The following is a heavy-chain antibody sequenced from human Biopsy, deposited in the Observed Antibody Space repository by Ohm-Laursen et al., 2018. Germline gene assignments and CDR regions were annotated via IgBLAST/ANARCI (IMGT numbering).Heavy chain of an antibody. CDR1: GGSLSGYF. D-gene: IGHD6-19*01. V-gene: IGHV4-59*01. Sequence: GTLSLTCTVSGGSLSGYFWSWIRQPPGKGLEWIGHNQNSGSTNYNPSLKSRVTISADTSKNQFSLKLSSVTAADTAMYYCARGMRSSGWPYFDSWGQGTLVTVSS. J-gene: IGHJ4*02. CDR2: NQNSGST. CDR3: ARGMRSSGWPYFDS.